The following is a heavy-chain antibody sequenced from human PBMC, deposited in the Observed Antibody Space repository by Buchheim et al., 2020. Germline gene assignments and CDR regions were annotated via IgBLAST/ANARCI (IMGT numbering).Heavy chain of an antibody. CDR1: GFSFSGFW. D-gene: IGHD4-11*01. J-gene: IGHJ4*02. CDR3: ARDGTAVSTGSYY. V-gene: IGHV3-7*01. CDR2: IKQDGSEK. Sequence: EVQLVESGGGLVQPGGSLRLSCAASGFSFSGFWMRWVRQAPGKGLEWVANIKQDGSEKYYVDSVKGQFTISRDNAKNLLYLQMNSLRAEDTAVYYCARDGTAVSTGSYYWGQGTL.